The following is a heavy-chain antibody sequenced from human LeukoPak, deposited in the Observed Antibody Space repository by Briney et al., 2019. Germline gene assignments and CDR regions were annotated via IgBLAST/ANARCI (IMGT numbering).Heavy chain of an antibody. Sequence: GESLKISCKGSGYSFTSYWIAWVRQMPGKGLEWMGVIYPADSDTRYSPSFQGQVTISVDKSISTAYLQWSSLKASDTAMYYCGRQVETGTAFDIWGQGTMVTVSS. V-gene: IGHV5-51*01. CDR3: GRQVETGTAFDI. CDR1: GYSFTSYW. D-gene: IGHD1-1*01. CDR2: IYPADSDT. J-gene: IGHJ3*02.